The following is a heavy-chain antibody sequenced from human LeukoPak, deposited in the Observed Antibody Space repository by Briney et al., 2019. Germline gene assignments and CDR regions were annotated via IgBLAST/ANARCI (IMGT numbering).Heavy chain of an antibody. CDR2: INPSGGST. J-gene: IGHJ5*02. V-gene: IGHV1-46*01. D-gene: IGHD1-26*01. Sequence: LAASVKVSCKASGYTFTSYYMHWVRQAPGQGLEWMGIINPSGGSTSYAQKFQGRVTMTRDLSTSTDYMELSSLRSDDTAVYFCARDNSVGDYAWWFDPWGQGTLVTVSS. CDR1: GYTFTSYY. CDR3: ARDNSVGDYAWWFDP.